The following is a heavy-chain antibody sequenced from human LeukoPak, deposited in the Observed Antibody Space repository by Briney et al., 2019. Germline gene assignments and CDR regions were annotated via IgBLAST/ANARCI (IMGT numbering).Heavy chain of an antibody. V-gene: IGHV4-59*08. CDR2: IYYSGST. D-gene: IGHD6-6*01. J-gene: IGHJ5*02. Sequence: SETLSLTCTVSGGSISSYYWSWIRQPPGKGLEWIGYIYYSGSTNYNPSLKSRLTISVDTSNNQFSLKLSSVTAADTAVYYCATIAGSSSSWGQGTLVTVSS. CDR3: ATIAGSSSS. CDR1: GGSISSYY.